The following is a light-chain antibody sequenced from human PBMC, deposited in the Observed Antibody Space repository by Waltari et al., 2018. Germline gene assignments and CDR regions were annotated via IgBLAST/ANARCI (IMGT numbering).Light chain of an antibody. CDR3: SSYAGRNTL. J-gene: IGLJ2*01. CDR2: EVS. V-gene: IGLV2-8*01. Sequence: QSALTQPPSASGAPGQSVTISCTGTSSAVGVYNYVSWDQPPPGDPPNPLIYEVSNRPSGVPDRFSGSKSGNTASLTVSGLQAEDEGDYYCSSYAGRNTLFGGGTKLTVL. CDR1: SSAVGVYNY.